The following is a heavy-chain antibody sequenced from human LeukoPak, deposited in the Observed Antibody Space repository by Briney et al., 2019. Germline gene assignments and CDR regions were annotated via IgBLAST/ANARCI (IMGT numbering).Heavy chain of an antibody. D-gene: IGHD3-10*01. CDR3: ARDSVWFGELSLDY. V-gene: IGHV4-39*07. CDR2: IYYTGST. Sequence: KPSETLSLICSVSGGSITRSSYYWGRIRQPPGKGLEWIGSIYYTGSTNYNPSLKSRVTISEDTSKNQFSLKLSSVTAADTAVYYCARDSVWFGELSLDYWGQGTLVTVSS. J-gene: IGHJ4*02. CDR1: GGSITRSSYY.